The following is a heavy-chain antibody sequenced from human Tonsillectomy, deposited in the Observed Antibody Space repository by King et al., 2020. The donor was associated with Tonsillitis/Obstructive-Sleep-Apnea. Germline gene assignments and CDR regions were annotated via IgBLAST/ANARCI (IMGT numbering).Heavy chain of an antibody. CDR2: IDYRGST. Sequence: QLQESGPGLVKPSETLSLICTVSGGSISSYYWSWIRQPPGKGLEWIGNIDYRGSTKYNPSLKSRVTLSVETSKNQFSLKLSSVTAADTAVYYCAREGDAVAAFAIWGQGTMVTVSS. CDR1: GGSISSYY. V-gene: IGHV4-59*01. CDR3: AREGDAVAAFAI. J-gene: IGHJ3*02. D-gene: IGHD3-16*01.